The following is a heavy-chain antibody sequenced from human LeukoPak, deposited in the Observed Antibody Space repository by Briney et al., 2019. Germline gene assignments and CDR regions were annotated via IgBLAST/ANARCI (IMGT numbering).Heavy chain of an antibody. D-gene: IGHD6-19*01. CDR3: ARHDRIAVAPLAFDI. Sequence: PSETLSLTRTVSGGSISSYYWSWIRQPPGKGLEWIGYIYYSGSTNYNPSLKSRVTISVDTSKNQFSLKLSSVTAADTAVYYCARHDRIAVAPLAFDIWGQGTMVTVSS. CDR2: IYYSGST. CDR1: GGSISSYY. J-gene: IGHJ3*02. V-gene: IGHV4-59*08.